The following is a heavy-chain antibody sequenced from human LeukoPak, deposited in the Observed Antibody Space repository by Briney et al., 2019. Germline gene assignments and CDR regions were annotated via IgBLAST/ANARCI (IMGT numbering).Heavy chain of an antibody. CDR2: TYFRSKWYN. CDR3: ANFYLDN. D-gene: IGHD2/OR15-2a*01. CDR1: GDTVSSNSAA. J-gene: IGHJ4*02. Sequence: SQTLSLTCAISGDTVSSNSAAWNWIRQSPSRGLEWLGRTYFRSKWYNDYAEPVKGRISINPDTSKNQFSLQLNSVNPEDTAVYYCANFYLDNWSQGSLVTVSS. V-gene: IGHV6-1*01.